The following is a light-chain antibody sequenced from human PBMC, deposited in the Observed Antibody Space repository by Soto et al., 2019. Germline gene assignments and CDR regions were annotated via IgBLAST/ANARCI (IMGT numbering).Light chain of an antibody. CDR2: DAS. Sequence: DIVLTQSPDTLSLSPGERATLSCRASQSASGDYLAWYQQKPGQAPRLFIYDASSRATGIPDRFSGSGSGTDFTLTISRLEPEDFAVYYCQQFGSSPWTFGQGTKVEIK. V-gene: IGKV3-20*01. CDR3: QQFGSSPWT. CDR1: QSASGDY. J-gene: IGKJ1*01.